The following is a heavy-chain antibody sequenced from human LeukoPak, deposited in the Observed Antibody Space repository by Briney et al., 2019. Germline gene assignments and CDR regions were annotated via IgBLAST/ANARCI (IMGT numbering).Heavy chain of an antibody. CDR3: ARVSRGVLAP. CDR2: IYTSGST. J-gene: IGHJ5*02. CDR1: GGSISSGSFY. D-gene: IGHD3-10*01. V-gene: IGHV4-61*02. Sequence: PSQTLSLTCTVSGGSISSGSFYGSWIRQPAGKGLEWIGRIYTSGSTSYNPSLKSRVTISVDTSKNQLSLKLRSCSAADTAVYYCARVSRGVLAPWGQGTLVSVSS.